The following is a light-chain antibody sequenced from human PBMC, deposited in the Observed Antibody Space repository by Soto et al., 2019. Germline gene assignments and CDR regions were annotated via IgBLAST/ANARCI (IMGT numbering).Light chain of an antibody. CDR1: QSVRNNN. J-gene: IGKJ1*01. V-gene: IGKV3-20*01. Sequence: EIVLTQSPGTLSLSPGERATLSCRASQSVRNNNLNWYQQKAGQAPRLLIYGASIRATGIPDRFSGSGSGTDFTLTISRLEPEDFAVYYCQQYATSPTTFGQGTKVDIK. CDR3: QQYATSPTT. CDR2: GAS.